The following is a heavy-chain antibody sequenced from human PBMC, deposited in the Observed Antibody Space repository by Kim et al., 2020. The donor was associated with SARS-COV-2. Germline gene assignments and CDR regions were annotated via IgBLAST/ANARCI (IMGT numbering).Heavy chain of an antibody. D-gene: IGHD2-2*02. CDR2: IIPIFGTA. V-gene: IGHV1-69*13. Sequence: SVKVSCKASGGTFSSYAISWVRQAPGQGLEWMGGIIPIFGTANYAQKFQGRVTITADESTSTAYMELSSLRSEDTAVYYCARDGGGAAAISYWGQGTLVTVSS. J-gene: IGHJ4*02. CDR3: ARDGGGAAAISY. CDR1: GGTFSSYA.